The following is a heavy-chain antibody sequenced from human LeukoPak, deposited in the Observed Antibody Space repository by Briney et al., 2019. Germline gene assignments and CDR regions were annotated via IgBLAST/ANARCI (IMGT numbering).Heavy chain of an antibody. V-gene: IGHV3-30*04. Sequence: GRSLRLSCAASGFTFSSYAMHWVRQAPGKGLEWVAVISYDGSNKYYADSVKGRFTISRDNSKNTLYLQMNSLRAEDTAVYYCARDWNYYGIFDYWGEGTLVTVSS. CDR1: GFTFSSYA. CDR2: ISYDGSNK. D-gene: IGHD3-10*01. CDR3: ARDWNYYGIFDY. J-gene: IGHJ4*02.